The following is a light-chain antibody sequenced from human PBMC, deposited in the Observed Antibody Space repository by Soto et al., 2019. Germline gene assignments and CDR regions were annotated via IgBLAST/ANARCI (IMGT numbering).Light chain of an antibody. J-gene: IGKJ5*01. CDR1: QDIRYY. CDR2: DAS. V-gene: IGKV1-33*01. CDR3: QHYNSFPIT. Sequence: DIQMTQSPSSLSASLGDRVTITCQASQDIRYYVNWYQQKTWQAPKLLIYDASQLETGVPSRFSGSGSGTDFTFTIISLQPEDIGTYYCQHYNSFPITFGQGTRLEI.